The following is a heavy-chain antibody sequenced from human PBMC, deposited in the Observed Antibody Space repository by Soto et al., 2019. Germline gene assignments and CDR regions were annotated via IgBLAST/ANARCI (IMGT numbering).Heavy chain of an antibody. V-gene: IGHV3-30*18. J-gene: IGHJ6*02. CDR3: AKDLGVVDAGVKTTWEYNALDV. CDR1: GLSFSRYA. Sequence: GGSLRLSCAASGLSFSRYAMHWVRQAPGKALEWVALIASDGRNEYYASAVKGRGTSSRDTSKNMVNLQMSSLRVDHKAVYYCAKDLGVVDAGVKTTWEYNALDVWGQGTMVTVYS. D-gene: IGHD1-20*01. CDR2: IASDGRNE.